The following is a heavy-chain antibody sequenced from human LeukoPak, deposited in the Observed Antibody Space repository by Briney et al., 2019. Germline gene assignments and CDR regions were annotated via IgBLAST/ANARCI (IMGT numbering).Heavy chain of an antibody. J-gene: IGHJ5*02. CDR3: ARRKEDGYNLEYNWFDP. D-gene: IGHD5-24*01. CDR1: GGSISSSSYY. V-gene: IGHV4-39*07. Sequence: SETLSLTCTVSGGSISSSSYYWGWIRQPPGKGLEWIGSIYYSGSTYYNPSLRSRVTISVDTSKNQFSLKLSSVTAADTAVYYCARRKEDGYNLEYNWFDPWGQGTLVTVSS. CDR2: IYYSGST.